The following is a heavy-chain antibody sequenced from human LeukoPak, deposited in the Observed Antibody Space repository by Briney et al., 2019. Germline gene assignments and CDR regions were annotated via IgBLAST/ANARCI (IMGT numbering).Heavy chain of an antibody. Sequence: QPGGSLRLSCAASGFTFSSYGMHWVRQAPGKGLEWVAFIRYDGSNKYYADSVKGRFTISRDNSKNTLYLQMNSLRAEDTAVYYCAKDRPPLFTRSALFDYWGQGTLVTVSS. J-gene: IGHJ4*02. CDR3: AKDRPPLFTRSALFDY. CDR2: IRYDGSNK. CDR1: GFTFSSYG. V-gene: IGHV3-30*02. D-gene: IGHD2-15*01.